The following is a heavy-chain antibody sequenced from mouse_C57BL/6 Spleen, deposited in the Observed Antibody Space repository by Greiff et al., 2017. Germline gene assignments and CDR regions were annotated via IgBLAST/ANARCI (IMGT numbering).Heavy chain of an antibody. D-gene: IGHD2-3*01. V-gene: IGHV5-17*01. Sequence: EVQRVESGGGLVKPGGSLKLSCAASGFTFSDYGMHWVRQAPEKGLEWVAYISSGSSTIYYADTVKGRFTSSRDNAKNTLFLQMTSLRSEDTAMYYCARGEDGYLGFGYGGQGTTLTVSS. J-gene: IGHJ2*01. CDR2: ISSGSSTI. CDR3: ARGEDGYLGFGY. CDR1: GFTFSDYG.